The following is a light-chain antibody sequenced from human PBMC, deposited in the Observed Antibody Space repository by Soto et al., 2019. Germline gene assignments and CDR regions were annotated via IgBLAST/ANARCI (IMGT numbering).Light chain of an antibody. CDR2: GAS. Sequence: EIVMTQSPATLSVSPGERATLSCRASQSVSSNVAWYQQKPGQAPRLLIYGASTRATGIPARFSGSGSGTECTLTICSLQSEDFAVYYCQQYNNWTPYTFGQGTKLEIK. V-gene: IGKV3-15*01. CDR1: QSVSSN. J-gene: IGKJ2*01. CDR3: QQYNNWTPYT.